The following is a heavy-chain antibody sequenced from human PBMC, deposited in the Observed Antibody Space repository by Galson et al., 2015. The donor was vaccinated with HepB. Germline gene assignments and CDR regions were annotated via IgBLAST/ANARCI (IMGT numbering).Heavy chain of an antibody. CDR1: GFTFSNFR. V-gene: IGHV3-21*01. CDR3: ARGAGSCSETSCYDIYFDY. J-gene: IGHJ4*02. D-gene: IGHD2-2*01. CDR2: ISSSGRYI. Sequence: SLRLSCAASGFTFSNFRMNWVRQAPGKGLEWVSSISSSGRYIYYADSVKGRFTITRDNAKNSLSLQMNSLRAEDTADYYCARGAGSCSETSCYDIYFDYWGQGALVTASS.